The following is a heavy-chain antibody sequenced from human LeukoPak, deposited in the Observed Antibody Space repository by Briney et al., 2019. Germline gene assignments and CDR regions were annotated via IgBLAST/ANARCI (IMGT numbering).Heavy chain of an antibody. CDR3: ASMGVDTAMSGAFDI. Sequence: PSETLSLTCTDSGGSISSYYWSWIRQPPGKGLEWIGYIYYSGSTNYNPSLKSRVTISVDTSKNQFSLKLSSVTAADTAVYYCASMGVDTAMSGAFDIWGQGTMVTVSS. CDR1: GGSISSYY. CDR2: IYYSGST. J-gene: IGHJ3*02. V-gene: IGHV4-59*01. D-gene: IGHD5-18*01.